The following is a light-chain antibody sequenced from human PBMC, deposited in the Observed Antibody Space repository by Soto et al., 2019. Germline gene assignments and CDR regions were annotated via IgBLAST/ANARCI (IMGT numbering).Light chain of an antibody. Sequence: EIVMMQSPATLSVSPGERATLSCRASQNVSSSYLAWYQQKPGQAPRLLIYGASSRATGIPDRFSGSGSGTDFTLTISRLEPEDFAVYYCQQYGSLITFGQGTRLEIK. J-gene: IGKJ5*01. CDR1: QNVSSSY. V-gene: IGKV3-20*01. CDR3: QQYGSLIT. CDR2: GAS.